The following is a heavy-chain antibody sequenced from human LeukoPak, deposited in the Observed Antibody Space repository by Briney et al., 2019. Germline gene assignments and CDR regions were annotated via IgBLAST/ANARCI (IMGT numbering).Heavy chain of an antibody. CDR1: GYSFPSYW. CDR2: IYPGDSDT. J-gene: IGHJ4*02. D-gene: IGHD2-15*01. Sequence: GESLKISCKGSGYSFPSYWIAWVRQMPGKGLEWMGIIYPGDSDTRYSPSFQGQVTISADKSISTAYLQWSSLKASDTAMYYCTRKYCSGGSCKFDYWGQGTLVTVSS. CDR3: TRKYCSGGSCKFDY. V-gene: IGHV5-51*01.